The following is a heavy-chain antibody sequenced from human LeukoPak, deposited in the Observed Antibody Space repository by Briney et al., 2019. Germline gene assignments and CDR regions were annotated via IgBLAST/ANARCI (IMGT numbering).Heavy chain of an antibody. CDR3: ARAISRDY. V-gene: IGHV3-48*01. CDR1: GFTFSTYS. J-gene: IGHJ4*02. Sequence: GGSLRLSCAASGFTFSTYSMSWARQAPGKGLEWVSYISSSSSTIYYADSVKGRFTISRDNAKNSLYLEMHSLRADDTAVYYCARAISRDYWGQGTLVTVSS. CDR2: ISSSSSTI. D-gene: IGHD2-21*01.